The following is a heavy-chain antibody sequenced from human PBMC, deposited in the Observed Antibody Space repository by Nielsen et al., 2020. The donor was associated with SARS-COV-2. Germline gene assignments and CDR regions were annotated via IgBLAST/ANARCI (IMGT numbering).Heavy chain of an antibody. V-gene: IGHV4-31*03. Sequence: SEALSLTCTVSGGSISSGGYYWSWIRQHPGKGLEWIGYIYYSGSTYYNPSLKSRVTISVDTSKNQFSLKLSSVTAADTAVYYCARGGTIFGVVIIKYFDLWGRGTLVTVSS. J-gene: IGHJ2*01. CDR3: ARGGTIFGVVIIKYFDL. D-gene: IGHD3-3*01. CDR2: IYYSGST. CDR1: GGSISSGGYY.